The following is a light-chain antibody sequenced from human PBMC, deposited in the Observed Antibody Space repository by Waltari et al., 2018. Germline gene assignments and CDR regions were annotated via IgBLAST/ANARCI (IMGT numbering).Light chain of an antibody. CDR1: SNDVGGYND. J-gene: IGLJ2*01. CDR2: DVN. CDR3: LSFRGGNTWV. Sequence: QAALTQPPSVSKSLGQAVTISCTGTSNDVGGYNDVSWYQQYPGTAPRLVIYDVNIRPSGVSDRFSGANSGKTASLTISGLQAEDEADYYCLSFRGGNTWVFGGGTRLTVL. V-gene: IGLV2-11*01.